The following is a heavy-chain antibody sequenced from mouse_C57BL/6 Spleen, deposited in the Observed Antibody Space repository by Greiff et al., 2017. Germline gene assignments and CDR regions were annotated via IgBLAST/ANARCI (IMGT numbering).Heavy chain of an antibody. D-gene: IGHD2-5*01. CDR3: ARGWDSNYNYAMDD. CDR2: IDPNSGGT. J-gene: IGHJ4*01. CDR1: GYTFTRYW. V-gene: IGHV1-72*01. Sequence: QVQLQQPGAELVKPGASVKLSCKASGYTFTRYWLHWVKQRPGRGLEWIGRIDPNSGGTKYHEKFKSKATLTVDKPASTAYMQLSSLTSEDSAVSYCARGWDSNYNYAMDDWGQGTSVTVSS.